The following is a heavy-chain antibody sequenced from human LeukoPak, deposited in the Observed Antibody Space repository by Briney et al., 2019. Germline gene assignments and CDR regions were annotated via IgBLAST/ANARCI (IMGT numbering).Heavy chain of an antibody. V-gene: IGHV3-21*01. CDR2: ISSSSYI. Sequence: GGSLRLSCAASGFTFSSYSMNWVRQAPGKGPEWVSSISSSSYIYYADSVKGRFTISRDNAKNSLYLQMNSLRAEDTAVYYCASQGRGYYYDSSGYDYWGQGTLVTVSS. CDR3: ASQGRGYYYDSSGYDY. J-gene: IGHJ4*02. CDR1: GFTFSSYS. D-gene: IGHD3-22*01.